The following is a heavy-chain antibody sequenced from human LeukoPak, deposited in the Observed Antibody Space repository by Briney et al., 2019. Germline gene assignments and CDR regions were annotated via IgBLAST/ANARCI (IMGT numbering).Heavy chain of an antibody. CDR3: ARDCGSTSCYRLCDY. Sequence: GGSLRLSCAASGFTFSSYWMSWVRQAPGKGLERVANIKRDGSEKYYVDSVKGRFTISRDNAKNSLYLQMNSLSAEDTAVYYCARDCGSTSCYRLCDYWGPGTLVTVSS. CDR2: IKRDGSEK. CDR1: GFTFSSYW. J-gene: IGHJ4*02. V-gene: IGHV3-7*04. D-gene: IGHD2-2*01.